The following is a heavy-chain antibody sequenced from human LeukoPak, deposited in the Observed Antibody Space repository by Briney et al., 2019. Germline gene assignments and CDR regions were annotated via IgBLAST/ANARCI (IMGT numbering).Heavy chain of an antibody. CDR1: GFTFSSYW. V-gene: IGHV3-7*01. Sequence: PGGSLRLSCAASGFTFSSYWMTWVRQAPGKGLEWVANINQDGSVKHYVDSVKGRFTISRDSAKNSLFLQMNSLRAEDTAVYYCARAEVLDTWGQGTLVTVSS. CDR2: INQDGSVK. CDR3: ARAEVLDT. D-gene: IGHD3-10*01. J-gene: IGHJ5*02.